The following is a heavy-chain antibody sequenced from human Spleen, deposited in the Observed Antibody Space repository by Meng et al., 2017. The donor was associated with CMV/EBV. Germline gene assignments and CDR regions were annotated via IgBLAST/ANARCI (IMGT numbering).Heavy chain of an antibody. J-gene: IGHJ4*02. CDR1: GYSFTGYF. CDR2: INPNSGGT. Sequence: SGYSFTGYFRHWVRQGPGQGLEWMGWINPNSGGTNYAQKFQGRVTMTRDTSISTVYMELSRLISDDTAVFYCARVGSLYCTSTSCYDYWGQGTLVTVSS. D-gene: IGHD2-2*01. V-gene: IGHV1-2*02. CDR3: ARVGSLYCTSTSCYDY.